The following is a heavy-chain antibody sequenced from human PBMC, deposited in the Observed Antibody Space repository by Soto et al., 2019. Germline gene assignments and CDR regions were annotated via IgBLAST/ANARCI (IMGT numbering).Heavy chain of an antibody. Sequence: GGSLRLSCAASGFTFSSYAMSWVRQAPGKGLEWVSAISGSGGSTYYADSVKGRFTISRDNSKNTLYLQMNSLRAEDTAVYYCAKEPTRRLVATPRVDPWGQGTLVTVSS. D-gene: IGHD5-12*01. J-gene: IGHJ5*02. CDR1: GFTFSSYA. V-gene: IGHV3-23*01. CDR3: AKEPTRRLVATPRVDP. CDR2: ISGSGGST.